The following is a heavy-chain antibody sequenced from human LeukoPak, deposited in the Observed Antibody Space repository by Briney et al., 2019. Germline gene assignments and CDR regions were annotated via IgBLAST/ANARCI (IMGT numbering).Heavy chain of an antibody. CDR2: LKEDGSEK. V-gene: IGHV3-7*01. CDR3: AGGSWWFDY. D-gene: IGHD2-15*01. Sequence: PGWSLRLSCAASGFTFSTYWMAWVRQAPGKGLEWVANLKEDGSEKHYVDSVKGRFTISRDNAKNSLYLQMNSLRAEDTAVYYCAGGSWWFDYWGQGTLVTVSS. J-gene: IGHJ4*02. CDR1: GFTFSTYW.